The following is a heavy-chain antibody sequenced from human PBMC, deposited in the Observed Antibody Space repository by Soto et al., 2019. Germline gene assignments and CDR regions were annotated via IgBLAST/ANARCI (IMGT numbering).Heavy chain of an antibody. CDR3: ARGPPPYDSSGYYAQSHYFDY. CDR2: IYYSGST. D-gene: IGHD3-22*01. V-gene: IGHV4-39*01. Sequence: QLQLQESGPGLVKPSETLSLTCTVSGGSISSSSYYWGWIRQPPGKGLEWIGSIYYSGSTYYNPSLKIRVTISVDTSKNQFSLKLSSVTAADTAVYYCARGPPPYDSSGYYAQSHYFDYWGQGTLVTVSS. J-gene: IGHJ4*02. CDR1: GGSISSSSYY.